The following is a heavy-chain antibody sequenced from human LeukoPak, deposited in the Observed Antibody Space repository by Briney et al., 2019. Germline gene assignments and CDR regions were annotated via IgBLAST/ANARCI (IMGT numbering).Heavy chain of an antibody. CDR1: GFSFSSEN. V-gene: IGHV3-48*01. D-gene: IGHD6-19*01. CDR2: ITGSGSGI. J-gene: IGHJ4*02. CDR3: ARRPRSIAVAIE. Sequence: PGGSLRLSCAASGFSFSSENMNWVRQAPGKGPEWISWITGSGSGIIYADSVKGRFTISRDNAKNSLFLQMHSLRVEDTAVYYCARRPRSIAVAIEWGQGTLVIVSS.